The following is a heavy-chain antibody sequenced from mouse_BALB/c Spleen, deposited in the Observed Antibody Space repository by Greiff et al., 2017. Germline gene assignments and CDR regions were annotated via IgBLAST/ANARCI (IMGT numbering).Heavy chain of an antibody. CDR3: ARERGITTATGFAY. Sequence: VHLVESGPGLVAPSQSLSITCTVSGFSLTSYGVHWVRQPPGKGLEWLGVIWAGGSTNYNSALMSRLSISKDNSKSQVFLKMNSLQTDDTAMYYCARERGITTATGFAYWGQGTLVTVSA. V-gene: IGHV2-9*02. D-gene: IGHD1-2*01. J-gene: IGHJ3*01. CDR2: IWAGGST. CDR1: GFSLTSYG.